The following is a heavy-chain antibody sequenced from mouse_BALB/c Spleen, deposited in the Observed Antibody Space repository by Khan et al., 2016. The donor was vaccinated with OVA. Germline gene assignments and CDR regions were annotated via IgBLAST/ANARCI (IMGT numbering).Heavy chain of an antibody. V-gene: IGHV2-9*02. CDR1: GFSLTSYG. CDR2: IWAGGST. Sequence: QVQLKESGPGLVEPSQSLSITCTVSGFSLTSYGVHWVRQPPGKGLEWLGVIWAGGSTNYNPALMYRRSISKDNSKSQVFVKMNSLQCDGTAMKYCARLVDIWGQGTTLTVSS. J-gene: IGHJ2*01. CDR3: ARLVDI.